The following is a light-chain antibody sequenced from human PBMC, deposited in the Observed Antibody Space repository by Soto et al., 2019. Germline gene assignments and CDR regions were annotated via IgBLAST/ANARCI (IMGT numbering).Light chain of an antibody. V-gene: IGKV3-20*01. CDR3: QQYGTSSIA. CDR1: QSVSNNY. Sequence: SPGERATLACRASQSVSNNYLAWYQQKPGQAPRLLIYGASTRATGIPDRFSGSGSGTDFTLTISKLEPADFAVYHCQQYGTSSIALGQGTRLEIK. CDR2: GAS. J-gene: IGKJ5*01.